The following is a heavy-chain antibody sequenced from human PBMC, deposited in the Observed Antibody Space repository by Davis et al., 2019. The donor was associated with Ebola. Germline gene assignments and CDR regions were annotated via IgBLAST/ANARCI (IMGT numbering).Heavy chain of an antibody. V-gene: IGHV1-18*01. D-gene: IGHD3-22*01. J-gene: IGHJ4*02. CDR1: GYTFSNFA. CDR2: ISAYNGAT. Sequence: ASVKVSCKASGYTFSNFAMHWVRQAPGQRLEWMGWISAYNGATEYAQNFQGRVTMTTDTSTTTAYMELRGLRSDDTATFYCARARYYDSSGYPNYFDFWGQGTLVTVSS. CDR3: ARARYYDSSGYPNYFDF.